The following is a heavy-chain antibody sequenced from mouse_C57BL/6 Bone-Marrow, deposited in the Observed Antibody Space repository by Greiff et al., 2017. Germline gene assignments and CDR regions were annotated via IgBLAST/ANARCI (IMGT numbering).Heavy chain of an antibody. CDR3: TRDDYGWFAY. J-gene: IGHJ3*01. Sequence: EVMLVESGGGLVQPGGSMKLSCAASGFTFSDAWMDWVRQSTEKGLEWVAEIRNKANNHATYYAESVKGRFTISRDDSKSSVYLQMNSLRAEDTGIYYCTRDDYGWFAYWGQGTLVTVSA. V-gene: IGHV6-6*01. CDR2: IRNKANNHAT. CDR1: GFTFSDAW. D-gene: IGHD2-4*01.